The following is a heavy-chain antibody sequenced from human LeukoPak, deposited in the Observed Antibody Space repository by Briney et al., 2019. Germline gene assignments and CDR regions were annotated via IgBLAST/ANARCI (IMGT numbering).Heavy chain of an antibody. D-gene: IGHD6-19*01. V-gene: IGHV1-2*06. Sequence: GASVKVSCKASGYTFTGYYMHWVRHAPGQGLEWMGRINPNSGGTNYAQKFQGRVTMTRDTSISTAYMELSRLRSDDTAVYYCARRTRQWLVRDLLDYWGQGTLVTVSS. J-gene: IGHJ4*02. CDR2: INPNSGGT. CDR1: GYTFTGYY. CDR3: ARRTRQWLVRDLLDY.